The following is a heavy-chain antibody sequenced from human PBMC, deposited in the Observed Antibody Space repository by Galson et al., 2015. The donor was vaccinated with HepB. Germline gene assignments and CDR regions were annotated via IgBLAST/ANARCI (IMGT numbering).Heavy chain of an antibody. D-gene: IGHD2-2*01. J-gene: IGHJ5*02. V-gene: IGHV1-69*13. CDR1: GGTFSSYA. Sequence: SVKVSCKASGGTFSSYAISWVRQAPGQGLEWMGGIIPIFGTANYAQKFQGRVTITADESTSTAYMELSSLRSEDTAVYYCARDLLLPNCSSTSCYGHWFDPWGQGTLVTVSS. CDR2: IIPIFGTA. CDR3: ARDLLLPNCSSTSCYGHWFDP.